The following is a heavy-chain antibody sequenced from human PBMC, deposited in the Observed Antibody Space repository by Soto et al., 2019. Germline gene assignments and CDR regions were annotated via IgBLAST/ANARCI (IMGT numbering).Heavy chain of an antibody. J-gene: IGHJ5*02. V-gene: IGHV4-39*01. Sequence: SETLSLTCTVSGGSISSSSYYWGWIRQPPGKGLEWIGSIYYSGSTYYNPSLKSRVTISVDTSKNQFSLKLSSVTAADTAVYYCAGDILTGYYMTTTGDWFDPWGQGTLVTVSS. CDR2: IYYSGST. CDR1: GGSISSSSYY. CDR3: AGDILTGYYMTTTGDWFDP. D-gene: IGHD3-9*01.